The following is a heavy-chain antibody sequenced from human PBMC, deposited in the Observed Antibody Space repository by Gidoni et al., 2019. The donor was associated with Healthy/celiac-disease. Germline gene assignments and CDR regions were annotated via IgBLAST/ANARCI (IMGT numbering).Heavy chain of an antibody. CDR3: ARGRKLRYFDQPIDY. Sequence: QLQLQESGPGLVKPSETLSLTCTVPGGSISSSSYDWGWIRQPPGKGLEWMWSIYYSGSTYYNPSLKSRVTISVDTSKNQFSLKLSSVTAADTAVYYCARGRKLRYFDQPIDYWGQGTLVTVSS. V-gene: IGHV4-39*01. CDR2: IYYSGST. CDR1: GGSISSSSYD. D-gene: IGHD3-9*01. J-gene: IGHJ4*02.